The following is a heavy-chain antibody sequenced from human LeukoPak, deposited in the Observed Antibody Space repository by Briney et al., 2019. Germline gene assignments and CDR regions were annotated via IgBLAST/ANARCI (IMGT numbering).Heavy chain of an antibody. V-gene: IGHV1-2*02. CDR3: ARDGRVYCYQGRVDY. CDR2: INPNSGGT. J-gene: IGHJ4*02. D-gene: IGHD2-21*01. CDR1: GYTFTSYG. Sequence: ASVKVSCKASGYTFTSYGISWVRQAPGQGLEWMGWINPNSGGTNYAQKFQGRVTMTRDTSISTAYMELRSLRSDDTAVYYCARDGRVYCYQGRVDYWGQGTLVTVSS.